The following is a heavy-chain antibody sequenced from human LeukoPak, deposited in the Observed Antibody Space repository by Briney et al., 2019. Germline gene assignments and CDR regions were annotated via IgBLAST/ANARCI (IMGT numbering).Heavy chain of an antibody. Sequence: ASVKVSCKASGYTFTSHGISWVRQAPGQGLEWMGWISAYNGNTNYAQKLQGRVTMTTDTSTSTAYMELRSLRSDDTAVYYCARSSGYSGYAASSFDYWGQGTLVTVSS. J-gene: IGHJ4*02. CDR2: ISAYNGNT. V-gene: IGHV1-18*01. D-gene: IGHD5-12*01. CDR3: ARSSGYSGYAASSFDY. CDR1: GYTFTSHG.